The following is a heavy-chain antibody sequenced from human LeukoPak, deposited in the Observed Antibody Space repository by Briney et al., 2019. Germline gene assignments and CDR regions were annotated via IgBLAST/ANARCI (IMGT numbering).Heavy chain of an antibody. D-gene: IGHD2-8*01. Sequence: GGSLRLSCAASGFTFSSYSMNWVRQAPGKGLEWVANIKQDGSEKYYVDSVKGRFTISRDNAKNPLYLQMNSLRAEDTAVYYCARVPDLGYCTNGVCSGYMDVWGKGTTVTVSS. V-gene: IGHV3-7*01. J-gene: IGHJ6*03. CDR1: GFTFSSYS. CDR3: ARVPDLGYCTNGVCSGYMDV. CDR2: IKQDGSEK.